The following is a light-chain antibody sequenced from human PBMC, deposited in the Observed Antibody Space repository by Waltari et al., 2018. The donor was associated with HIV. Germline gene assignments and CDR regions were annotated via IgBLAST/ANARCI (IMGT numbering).Light chain of an antibody. V-gene: IGLV2-14*01. CDR2: EVS. J-gene: IGLJ2*01. Sequence: QSALTQPASVSGSPGQSITISCTGTNSDAGDYKHVSWYQHHPGKAPKLMIYEVSNPTRAASVCFPVSSSSSADSLTLSISRLQDEDDSYYSCYTSTSTLLFGGGTKLTVI. CDR3: SCYTSTSTLL. CDR1: NSDAGDYKH.